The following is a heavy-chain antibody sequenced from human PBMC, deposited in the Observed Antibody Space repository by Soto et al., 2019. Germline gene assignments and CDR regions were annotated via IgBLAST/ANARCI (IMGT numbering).Heavy chain of an antibody. V-gene: IGHV1-3*01. Sequence: QVQLVQSGAEVKKPGASVKISCKASGYTFNNYAMHWVRQAPGQRLEWMGWISAGKGNTKYSQKFQGRVTITRDTAASTAYMDLSSLRSEDTSVYYCARDGAISAGAFDIWGQGTMVTVSS. J-gene: IGHJ3*02. D-gene: IGHD3-16*01. CDR2: ISAGKGNT. CDR1: GYTFNNYA. CDR3: ARDGAISAGAFDI.